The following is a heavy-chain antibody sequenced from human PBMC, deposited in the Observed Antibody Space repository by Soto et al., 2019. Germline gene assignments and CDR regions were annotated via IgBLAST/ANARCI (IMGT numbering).Heavy chain of an antibody. CDR1: GDSVSGNSAA. J-gene: IGHJ3*01. D-gene: IGHD6-19*01. Sequence: SQTLSLTCAISGDSVSGNSAAWNWIRQSPSRGLEWLGRTYYRSKWYNEYAVSVESRITINPDTSKNQFSLQLDSVTAEDTAVYYCAIDPNSSGWINALDVCGQGTLVT. CDR3: AIDPNSSGWINALDV. V-gene: IGHV6-1*01. CDR2: TYYRSKWYN.